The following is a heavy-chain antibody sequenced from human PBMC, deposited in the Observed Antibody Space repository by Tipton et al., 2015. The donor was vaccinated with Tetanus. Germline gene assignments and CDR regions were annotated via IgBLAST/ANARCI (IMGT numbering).Heavy chain of an antibody. CDR1: GASIRGGSFY. Sequence: TLSLTCTVSGASIRGGSFYWGWLRQPPGKGLEWIGSIYESGDPYYTPSLKSRVTISEDTSKNQFSLTLNSMAAAQTGVYYCARHQGGFGAPFDYWGQGKLVTVSS. CDR3: ARHQGGFGAPFDY. CDR2: IYESGDP. D-gene: IGHD2-15*01. J-gene: IGHJ4*02. V-gene: IGHV4-39*01.